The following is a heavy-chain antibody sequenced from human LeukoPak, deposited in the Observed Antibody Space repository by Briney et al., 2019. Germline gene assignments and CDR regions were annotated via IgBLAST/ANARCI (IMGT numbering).Heavy chain of an antibody. CDR1: GYTFTSYD. V-gene: IGHV1-8*01. CDR3: ARGSSLDYGDYKGMDV. D-gene: IGHD4-17*01. Sequence: ASVKVSCTASGYTFTSYDINWVRQATGQGLEWMGWMNPNSGNTGFAQKFQGRVTMTRNTSISTAYMELSSLRSEDTAVYYCARGSSLDYGDYKGMDVWGQGTTVTVSS. CDR2: MNPNSGNT. J-gene: IGHJ6*02.